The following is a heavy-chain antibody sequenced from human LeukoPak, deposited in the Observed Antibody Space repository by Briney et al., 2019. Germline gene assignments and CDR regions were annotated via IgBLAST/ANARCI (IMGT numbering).Heavy chain of an antibody. J-gene: IGHJ4*02. D-gene: IGHD3-10*01. Sequence: SETLSLTCAVYGGSFSGYYWSWIRQPPGKGLEWIGEINHSGSTNYNPSLKSRVIISVDTSKNQFSLKLSSVTAADTAVYYCARGAHRYYYGSGSSPDYWGQGTLVTVSS. CDR3: ARGAHRYYYGSGSSPDY. V-gene: IGHV4-34*01. CDR2: INHSGST. CDR1: GGSFSGYY.